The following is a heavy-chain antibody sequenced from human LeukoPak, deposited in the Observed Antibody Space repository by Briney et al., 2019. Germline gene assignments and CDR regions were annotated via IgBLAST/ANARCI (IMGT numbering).Heavy chain of an antibody. CDR3: ARDSITADNSLDY. J-gene: IGHJ4*02. V-gene: IGHV3-33*08. CDR1: GFTFENYW. Sequence: PGGSLRLSCVASGFTFENYWMSWVRQAPGKGPEWVAVIGKDGRNKNNADAVRGRFTISRDNSKNTLYLQMDSLRAEDTAVYYCARDSITADNSLDYWGRGTLVTVSS. D-gene: IGHD7-27*01. CDR2: IGKDGRNK.